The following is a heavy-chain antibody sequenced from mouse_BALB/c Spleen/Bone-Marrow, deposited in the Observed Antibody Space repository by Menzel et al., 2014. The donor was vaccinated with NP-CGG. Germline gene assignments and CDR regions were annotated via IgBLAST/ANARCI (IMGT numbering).Heavy chain of an antibody. CDR3: ARGLWYY. Sequence: EVQLQQSGPELVKPGASVKISCKTSGYTFTDYTIHWVKQSHGKSLEWIGRFNPNNGGTSYNQMFRGKATLTVDKSSSTAYMELRSLTSEDSAVYYCARGLWYYWGQGTTLTVSS. CDR1: GYTFTDYT. V-gene: IGHV1-22*01. J-gene: IGHJ2*01. D-gene: IGHD1-1*02. CDR2: FNPNNGGT.